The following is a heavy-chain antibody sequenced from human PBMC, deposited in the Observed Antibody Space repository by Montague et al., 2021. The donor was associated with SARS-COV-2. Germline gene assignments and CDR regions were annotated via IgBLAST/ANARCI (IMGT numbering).Heavy chain of an antibody. D-gene: IGHD6-19*01. Sequence: PALVKPTQTLTLTCTFSGFSLTTDGMCVSWIRQTPGKALEWLARIDWDSDTYYSTSLKTRLSISKDTSKNQVVLTVANMDPVDTATYYCAHKNSGWPIEFGYWGQGALVTVSS. CDR2: IDWDSDT. J-gene: IGHJ4*02. CDR1: GFSLTTDGMC. V-gene: IGHV2-70*11. CDR3: AHKNSGWPIEFGY.